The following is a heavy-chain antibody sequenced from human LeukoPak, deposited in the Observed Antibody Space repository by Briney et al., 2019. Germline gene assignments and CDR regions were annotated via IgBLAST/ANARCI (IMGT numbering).Heavy chain of an antibody. Sequence: SETLSLTCTVSGGSISSYYWSWIRQPPGKGLEWIGYIYYSGNTNYNPSLKSRVTISVDTSKNQFSLKLTSVTAADTAVYFCARGSSSSWYDWFDPWGQGTLVTVSS. CDR3: ARGSSSSWYDWFDP. CDR1: GGSISSYY. CDR2: IYYSGNT. J-gene: IGHJ5*02. D-gene: IGHD6-13*01. V-gene: IGHV4-59*01.